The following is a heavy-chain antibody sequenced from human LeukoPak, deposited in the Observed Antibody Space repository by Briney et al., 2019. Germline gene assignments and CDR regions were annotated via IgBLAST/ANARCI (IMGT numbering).Heavy chain of an antibody. V-gene: IGHV5-51*01. CDR1: GYSFTSYW. J-gene: IGHJ4*02. D-gene: IGHD3-9*01. Sequence: GESLKISCKGSGYSFTSYWIGWVRQMPGKGLEWMGIIYPGDSDTRYSPSFQGQVTISAGKSISTAYLQWSSLKASDTAMYYCARRDYDILTGYYNYFDYWGQGSLVTVSS. CDR3: ARRDYDILTGYYNYFDY. CDR2: IYPGDSDT.